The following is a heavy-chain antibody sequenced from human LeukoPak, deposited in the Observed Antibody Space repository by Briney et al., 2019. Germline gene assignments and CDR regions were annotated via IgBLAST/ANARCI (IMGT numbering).Heavy chain of an antibody. CDR3: AREKYYDILTGYDYFDY. CDR1: GGSISSYY. D-gene: IGHD3-9*01. J-gene: IGHJ4*02. CDR2: IYTSGST. V-gene: IGHV4-4*07. Sequence: SETLSLTCTVSGGSISSYYWSWIRQPAGKGLEWIGRIYTSGSTYYNPSLESRVTMSVDTSKNQFSLKLSSVTAADTAVYYCAREKYYDILTGYDYFDYWGQGTLVTVSS.